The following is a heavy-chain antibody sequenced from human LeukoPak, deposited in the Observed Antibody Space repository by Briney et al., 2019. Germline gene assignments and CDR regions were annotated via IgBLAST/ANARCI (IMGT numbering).Heavy chain of an antibody. V-gene: IGHV3-49*03. CDR2: IRSKAYGGTT. CDR3: TRPSDYGDYYYGMDV. J-gene: IGHJ6*02. D-gene: IGHD4-17*01. CDR1: GFTFGDYA. Sequence: PGGSLRLSCTASGFTFGDYAMSWFRQAPGKGLEWVGFIRSKAYGGTTEYAASVKGRFTISRDDSKSIAYLQMNSLKTEDTAVYYCTRPSDYGDYYYGMDVWGQGTTATVSS.